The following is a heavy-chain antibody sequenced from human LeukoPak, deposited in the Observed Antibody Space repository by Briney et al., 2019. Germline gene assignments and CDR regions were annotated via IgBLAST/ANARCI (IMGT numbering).Heavy chain of an antibody. J-gene: IGHJ4*02. D-gene: IGHD6-19*01. CDR3: ARGAGWYHY. CDR1: GGSISSDY. Sequence: SETLSLTCTVSGGSISSDYWSWIRQPPGKGPEWIGYIYYSGSTNYNPSLKSRVTISVDTSKNRFSLKLNSVTAADTAVYYCARGAGWYHYWGQGTLVTVSS. CDR2: IYYSGST. V-gene: IGHV4-59*01.